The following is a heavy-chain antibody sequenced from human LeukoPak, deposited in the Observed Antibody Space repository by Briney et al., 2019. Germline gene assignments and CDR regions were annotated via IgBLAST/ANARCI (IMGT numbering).Heavy chain of an antibody. D-gene: IGHD2-15*01. CDR2: IIPILGIA. CDR1: GGAFSSYA. V-gene: IGHV1-69*04. CDR3: AREAGDIVVVVAANGFDY. Sequence: SVTVSCTASGGAFSSYAISWVRQAPGQGLEWVGRIIPILGIANYAQKFQGRVPITADKSTSTAYMELSSLRSEDTAVYYCAREAGDIVVVVAANGFDYWGQGTLVTVSS. J-gene: IGHJ4*02.